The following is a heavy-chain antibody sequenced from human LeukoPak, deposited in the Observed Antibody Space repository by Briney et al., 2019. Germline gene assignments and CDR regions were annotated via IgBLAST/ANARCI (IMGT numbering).Heavy chain of an antibody. Sequence: GGSLRLSCSASGFTFSSYAMHWVRQAPRKGLEYVSAISSNGGSTYYADSVTGRFTISRDNSKNTLYLQMSSLRAEDTAVYYCVKARVVVPAAMRGAYYYYGMDVWGQGTTVTVSS. CDR2: ISSNGGST. CDR3: VKARVVVPAAMRGAYYYYGMDV. D-gene: IGHD2-2*01. CDR1: GFTFSSYA. V-gene: IGHV3-64D*06. J-gene: IGHJ6*02.